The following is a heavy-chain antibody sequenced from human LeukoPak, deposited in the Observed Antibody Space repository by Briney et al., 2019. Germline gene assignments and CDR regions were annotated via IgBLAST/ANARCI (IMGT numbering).Heavy chain of an antibody. J-gene: IGHJ3*02. D-gene: IGHD3-22*01. CDR1: GFTFSSNA. V-gene: IGHV3-48*01. CDR3: ARVKYYDSSGPRNDAFDI. Sequence: QPGGSLRLSCAASGFTFSSNAMTWVRQAPGKGLEWVSYISSSSSTIYYADSVKGRFTISRDNAKNSLYLQMNSLRAEDTAVYYCARVKYYDSSGPRNDAFDIWGQGTMVTVSS. CDR2: ISSSSSTI.